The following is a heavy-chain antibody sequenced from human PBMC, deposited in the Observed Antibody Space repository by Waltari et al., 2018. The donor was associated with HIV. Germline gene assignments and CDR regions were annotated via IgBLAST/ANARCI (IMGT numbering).Heavy chain of an antibody. CDR2: IKQEGMEK. Sequence: EVQLVESGGGLVQPGGSLGLACAASGFTFSRYWMSWVRQAPGMWLGVVAKIKQEGMEKYYVDSGKGRFTISRDNAKNSLYLQMNSRRAEDTAVYYCARPSAAGRFDYWGQGTLFTVSS. D-gene: IGHD6-13*01. CDR1: GFTFSRYW. V-gene: IGHV3-7*01. J-gene: IGHJ4*02. CDR3: ARPSAAGRFDY.